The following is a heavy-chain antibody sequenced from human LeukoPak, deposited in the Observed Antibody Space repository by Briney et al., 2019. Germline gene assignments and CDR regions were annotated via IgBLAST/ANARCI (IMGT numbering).Heavy chain of an antibody. V-gene: IGHV3-33*08. CDR3: AREAPPDAFDI. J-gene: IGHJ3*02. CDR1: GFTFSSYS. CDR2: IWYDGSNK. Sequence: GGSLRLSCAASGFTFSSYSMNWVRQAPGKGLEWVAVIWYDGSNKYYADSVKGRFTISRDNSKNTLYLQMNSLRAEDTAVYYCAREAPPDAFDIWGQGTMVTVSS.